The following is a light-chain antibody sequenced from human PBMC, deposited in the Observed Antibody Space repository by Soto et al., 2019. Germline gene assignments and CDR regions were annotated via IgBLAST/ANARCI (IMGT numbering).Light chain of an antibody. CDR2: GNS. CDR1: SSNIGAGYD. V-gene: IGLV1-40*01. CDR3: QSYDSSLSGSV. Sequence: QYVLTQPPSVSGAPGQRVTISCTGSSSNIGAGYDVHWYQQLPGTAPKLLIYGNSNRPSGVPDRFSGSKSGTSASLAITGRQAEDEADYYCQSYDSSLSGSVFGGGTKLTVL. J-gene: IGLJ3*02.